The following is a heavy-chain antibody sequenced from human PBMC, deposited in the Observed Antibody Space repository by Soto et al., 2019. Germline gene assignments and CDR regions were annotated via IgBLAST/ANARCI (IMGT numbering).Heavy chain of an antibody. J-gene: IGHJ4*02. CDR1: GYAFSSYA. V-gene: IGHV1-3*01. Sequence: ASVKVSCKASGYAFSSYAMHWVRQAPGQRLEWMGWINAGNGNTKYSEKFQGKVTITRDTSASTAYMELSSLRSEDTAVYYCARAGGDCSTTRCYVIGYWGQGTLVTVAS. CDR2: INAGNGNT. D-gene: IGHD2-2*01. CDR3: ARAGGDCSTTRCYVIGY.